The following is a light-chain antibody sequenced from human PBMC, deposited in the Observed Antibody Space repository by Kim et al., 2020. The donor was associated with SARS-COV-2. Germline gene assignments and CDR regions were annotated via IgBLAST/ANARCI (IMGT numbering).Light chain of an antibody. J-gene: IGLJ3*02. CDR2: QDN. Sequence: SYELTQPPSVSVSPGQTASITCSGDQLGDRYACWYQQKPGQSPVLVMYQDNKRPSGIPERFSGSNSGNTATLTISGTQAMDEADYYCQAWDSGTLVFGGG. CDR3: QAWDSGTLV. CDR1: QLGDRY. V-gene: IGLV3-1*01.